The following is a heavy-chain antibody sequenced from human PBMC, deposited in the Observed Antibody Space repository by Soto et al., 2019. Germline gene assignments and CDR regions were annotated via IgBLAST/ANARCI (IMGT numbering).Heavy chain of an antibody. CDR3: AKATGWYAELDY. D-gene: IGHD6-19*01. Sequence: EVQLLESGGGLVQPGGSLRLSCAASGFTFSSYAMSWVRQAPGKGLEWVSAISGSVGSTYYADHVKGRFTFSRDNSKNTLYRQMNILRAKDTAVYYCAKATGWYAELDYWGQRTLVTVSS. J-gene: IGHJ4*02. CDR2: ISGSVGST. V-gene: IGHV3-23*01. CDR1: GFTFSSYA.